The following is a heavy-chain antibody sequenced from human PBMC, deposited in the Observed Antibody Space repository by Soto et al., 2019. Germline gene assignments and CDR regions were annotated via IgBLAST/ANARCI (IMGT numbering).Heavy chain of an antibody. CDR2: IIPILGTP. V-gene: IGHV1-69*01. D-gene: IGHD2-2*01. J-gene: IGHJ6*02. Sequence: QVQLVQSGAEVKKPGSSVKVSCRASGGTFSSYAVSWMRQAPGQGLEWMGVIIPILGTPKYAQKFQGRVTITADEYTTTAYMELSSLRPDDTAVYYCARESSSPNYYFYGMDVWGPGTTVIVSS. CDR1: GGTFSSYA. CDR3: ARESSSPNYYFYGMDV.